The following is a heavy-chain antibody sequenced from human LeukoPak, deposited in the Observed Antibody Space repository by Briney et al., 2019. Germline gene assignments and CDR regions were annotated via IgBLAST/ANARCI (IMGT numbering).Heavy chain of an antibody. CDR2: INSDGSST. Sequence: GGTLRLSCAASGFTFSNYGMSWVRQAPGKGLVWVSRINSDGSSTSYADSVKGRFTISRDNAKNTLYLQMNSLRAEDTAVYYCARAFSRAGYRVGWFDPWGQGTLVTVSS. CDR1: GFTFSNYG. CDR3: ARAFSRAGYRVGWFDP. V-gene: IGHV3-74*01. D-gene: IGHD3-9*01. J-gene: IGHJ5*02.